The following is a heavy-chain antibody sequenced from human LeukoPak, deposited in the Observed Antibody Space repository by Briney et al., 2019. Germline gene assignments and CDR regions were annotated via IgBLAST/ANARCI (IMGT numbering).Heavy chain of an antibody. J-gene: IGHJ4*02. CDR3: VSSVGASTRVHFDY. Sequence: ASVKVSCKASGYTFTGYYMHWVRQAPGQGLEWVGRINPNSGGTNYAQKFQGRVTMTRDTSISTAYMELSRLRSDDTAVYYCVSSVGASTRVHFDYWGQGTLVTVSS. D-gene: IGHD1-26*01. V-gene: IGHV1-2*06. CDR1: GYTFTGYY. CDR2: INPNSGGT.